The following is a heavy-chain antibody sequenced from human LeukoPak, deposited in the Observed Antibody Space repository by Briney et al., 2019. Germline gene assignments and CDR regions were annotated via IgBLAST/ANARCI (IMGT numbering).Heavy chain of an antibody. V-gene: IGHV4-59*01. Sequence: SETLSLTCTVSGGSISSYYWSWIRQPPWKGLEWIGYIYYSGSTNYNPSLKSRVTISVDTSKNQFSLKLSSVTAADTAVYYCARGIISSGWYVGAFDIWGQGTMVTVSS. CDR3: ARGIISSGWYVGAFDI. D-gene: IGHD6-19*01. CDR1: GGSISSYY. CDR2: IYYSGST. J-gene: IGHJ3*02.